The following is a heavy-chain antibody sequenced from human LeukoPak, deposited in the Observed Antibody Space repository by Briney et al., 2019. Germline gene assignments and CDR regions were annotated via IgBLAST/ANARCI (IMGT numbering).Heavy chain of an antibody. CDR2: INHSGST. CDR1: GGSFSGYY. Sequence: SETLSLTCAVYGGSFSGYYWSWIRQPPGKGLEWIGEINHSGSTNYNPSLKSRVTISVDTSKNQLSLKLSSVTAADTAVYYCARWRNSGSYRGYYYYGMDVWGQGTTVTVSS. J-gene: IGHJ6*02. D-gene: IGHD1-26*01. V-gene: IGHV4-34*01. CDR3: ARWRNSGSYRGYYYYGMDV.